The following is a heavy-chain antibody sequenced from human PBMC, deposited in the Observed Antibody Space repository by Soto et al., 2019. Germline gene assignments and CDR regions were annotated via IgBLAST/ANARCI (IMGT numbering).Heavy chain of an antibody. D-gene: IGHD3-3*01. Sequence: EVQLVESGGGLVKPGGSLRLSCAASGFTFSSYSMNWVRQAPGKGLEWVSSISSSSSYIYYADSVKGRFTISRDNAKNSLYLQMNSLRAEDTAVYYCARDEGVGFWSGYGQLYYYYYGMDVWGQGTTVTVSS. V-gene: IGHV3-21*01. J-gene: IGHJ6*02. CDR3: ARDEGVGFWSGYGQLYYYYYGMDV. CDR2: ISSSSSYI. CDR1: GFTFSSYS.